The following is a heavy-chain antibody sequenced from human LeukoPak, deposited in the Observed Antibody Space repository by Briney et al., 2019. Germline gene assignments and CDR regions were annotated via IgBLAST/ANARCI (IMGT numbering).Heavy chain of an antibody. D-gene: IGHD6-19*01. Sequence: GASVKVSCTASGYTFTGYYMYWVRQAPGQGLEWMGRLNPNSGGTNYAQKFQGRVTMTRDTSISTAYMELSRLRSDDTAVYYCVFEVLSSGWVSGGQGTLVTVSS. CDR1: GYTFTGYY. V-gene: IGHV1-2*06. CDR3: VFEVLSSGWVS. CDR2: LNPNSGGT. J-gene: IGHJ4*02.